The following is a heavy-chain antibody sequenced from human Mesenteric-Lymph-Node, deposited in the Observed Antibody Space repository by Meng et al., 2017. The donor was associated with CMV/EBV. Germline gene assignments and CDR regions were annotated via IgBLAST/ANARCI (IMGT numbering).Heavy chain of an antibody. CDR1: GFTVSSNY. CDR3: ARGGIVVVPAAIDLRNPPSYYYGMDV. J-gene: IGHJ6*02. V-gene: IGHV3-53*01. Sequence: GESLKISCAASGFTVSSNYMSWVRQAPGKGLEWVSVIYSGGSTYYADSVKGRFTISRDNSKNTLYLQMNSLRAEDTAVYYCARGGIVVVPAAIDLRNPPSYYYGMDVWGQGTTVTVSS. CDR2: IYSGGST. D-gene: IGHD2-2*02.